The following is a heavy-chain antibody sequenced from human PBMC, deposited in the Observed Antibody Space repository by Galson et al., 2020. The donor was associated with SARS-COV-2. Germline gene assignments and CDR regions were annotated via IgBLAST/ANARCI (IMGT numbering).Heavy chain of an antibody. CDR2: VFSTGRT. CDR3: ARHGQGEIGTSTDFDS. D-gene: IGHD3-16*01. V-gene: IGHV4-39*01. Sequence: SETLSLTCAVSGASIGTNFFGTWIRQAPGMGLEWIGSVFSTGRTYYNSSLKSRLTISMDTSKNHISLKLTSVTATDAARYFCARHGQGEIGTSTDFDSWGQGTLVTVSS. J-gene: IGHJ4*02. CDR1: GASIGTNFF.